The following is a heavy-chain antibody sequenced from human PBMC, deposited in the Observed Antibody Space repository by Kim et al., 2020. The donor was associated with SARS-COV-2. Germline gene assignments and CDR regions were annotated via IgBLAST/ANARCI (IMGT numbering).Heavy chain of an antibody. CDR2: ISYDGSNK. V-gene: IGHV3-30*18. J-gene: IGHJ6*02. Sequence: GGSLRLSCAASGFTFSSYGMHWVRQAPGKGLEWVAVISYDGSNKYYADSVKGRFTISRDNSKNTLYLQMNSLRAEDTAVYYCAKDVGDIVVVVAATPVDYYGMDVWGQGTTVTVSS. D-gene: IGHD2-15*01. CDR1: GFTFSSYG. CDR3: AKDVGDIVVVVAATPVDYYGMDV.